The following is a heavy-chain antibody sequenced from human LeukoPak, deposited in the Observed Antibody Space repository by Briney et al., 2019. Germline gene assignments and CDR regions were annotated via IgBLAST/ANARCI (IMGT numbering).Heavy chain of an antibody. Sequence: PSETLSLTCAVYGGSFSGYYWSWIRQPPGKGLEWIGGINHSGSTNYNPSLKSRVTISVDTSKNQFSLKLSSVTAADTAVYYCARHYDYVWGSYRPHDAFDIWGQGTMVTVSS. CDR3: ARHYDYVWGSYRPHDAFDI. V-gene: IGHV4-34*01. D-gene: IGHD3-16*02. J-gene: IGHJ3*02. CDR2: INHSGST. CDR1: GGSFSGYY.